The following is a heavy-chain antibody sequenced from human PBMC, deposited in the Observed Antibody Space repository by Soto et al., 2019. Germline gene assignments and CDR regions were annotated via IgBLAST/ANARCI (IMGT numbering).Heavy chain of an antibody. J-gene: IGHJ4*02. Sequence: GESLKISCTGSGYSFSTYWIAWVRQMPGKGLEWMGIIYPGDSDTRYSPSFQGQVTISADTSTKTAYLQWSSLKASDTAIYYCARLPQFLWFGALTSCAYYFNYWGPGTLVTVS. V-gene: IGHV5-51*01. CDR3: ARLPQFLWFGALTSCAYYFNY. CDR2: IYPGDSDT. CDR1: GYSFSTYW. D-gene: IGHD3-10*01.